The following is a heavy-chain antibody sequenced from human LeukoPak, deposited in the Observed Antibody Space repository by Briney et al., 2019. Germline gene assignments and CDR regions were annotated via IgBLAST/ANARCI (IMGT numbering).Heavy chain of an antibody. J-gene: IGHJ3*02. CDR2: ISYDGSDI. CDR3: ARALLWSDGAFDI. D-gene: IGHD3-10*02. CDR1: GFTFDSYG. Sequence: PGGSLRLSCTASGFTFDSYGMHWVRQAPGKGLDLVAVISYDGSDIYYSDSVKGRFTISRDNSKNTLYLQMNSLRAEDTAVYYCARALLWSDGAFDIWGQGTMVTVSS. V-gene: IGHV3-30*03.